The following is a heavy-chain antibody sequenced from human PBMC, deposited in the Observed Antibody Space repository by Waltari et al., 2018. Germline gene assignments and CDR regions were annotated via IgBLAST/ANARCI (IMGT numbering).Heavy chain of an antibody. D-gene: IGHD2-21*01. CDR1: GFTFDSHG. V-gene: IGHV3-30*18. CDR2: SSNDGSDK. J-gene: IGHJ4*02. Sequence: QVEVVESGGGVVQPGGSLRLPCATSGFTFDSHGMHWVGQAPGKGLEWVELSSNDGSDKKYADSVRGRFTISRDNFKNMIYLQMNSLRSDDTAIYYCAKSTTGDAFSAFDHWGQGTLVTASS. CDR3: AKSTTGDAFSAFDH.